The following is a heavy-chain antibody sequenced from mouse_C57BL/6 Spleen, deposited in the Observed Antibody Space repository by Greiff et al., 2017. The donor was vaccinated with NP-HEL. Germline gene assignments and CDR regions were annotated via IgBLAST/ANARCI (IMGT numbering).Heavy chain of an antibody. CDR2: ISYDGSN. Sequence: EVKLQESGPGLVKPSQSLSLTCSVTGYSITSGYYWNWIRQFPGNKLEWMGYISYDGSNNYNPSLKNRISITRDTSKNQFFLKLNSVTTEDTATYYCARYGYDVDAMDYWGQGTSVTVSS. V-gene: IGHV3-6*01. CDR3: ARYGYDVDAMDY. D-gene: IGHD2-2*01. CDR1: GYSITSGYY. J-gene: IGHJ4*01.